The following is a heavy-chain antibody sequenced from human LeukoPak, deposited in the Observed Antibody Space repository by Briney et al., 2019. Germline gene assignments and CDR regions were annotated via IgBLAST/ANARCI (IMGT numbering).Heavy chain of an antibody. V-gene: IGHV3-23*01. Sequence: GGSLRLSCAASGFTFSTFAMIWVRQPPGKGLEWVSSIFPSGGEIHYADTVRGRFTISRDNSKSTLSLQMNSLRAEDTAIYYCATYRQVLLPFESWGQGTLVTVSS. J-gene: IGHJ4*02. CDR1: GFTFSTFA. D-gene: IGHD2-8*02. CDR2: IFPSGGEI. CDR3: ATYRQVLLPFES.